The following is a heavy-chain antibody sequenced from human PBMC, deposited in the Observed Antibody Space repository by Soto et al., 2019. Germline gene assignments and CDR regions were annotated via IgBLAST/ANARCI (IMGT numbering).Heavy chain of an antibody. D-gene: IGHD3-3*01. CDR2: ISAYNGNT. J-gene: IGHJ4*02. Sequence: QVQLVQSGAEVKKPGASVKVSCKASGYTFTSYGISWVRQAPGQGLEWMGWISAYNGNTNYAQKLQGRVTMTTDTSTSTAYRELRSVRSDDTAVYYCASYDSGSGYYYWGQGTLVTVSS. CDR1: GYTFTSYG. CDR3: ASYDSGSGYYY. V-gene: IGHV1-18*01.